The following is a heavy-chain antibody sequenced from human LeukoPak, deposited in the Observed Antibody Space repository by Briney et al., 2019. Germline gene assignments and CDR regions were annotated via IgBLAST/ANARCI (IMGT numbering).Heavy chain of an antibody. J-gene: IGHJ4*02. D-gene: IGHD6-19*01. CDR2: IYYSGST. V-gene: IGHV4-39*07. CDR3: ARVSGAVAGTAYFDY. Sequence: SETLSLTCTVSGGSIGSISYYWGWIRQPPGKGLEWIGSIYYSGSTYYNPSLKSRITMSVDTSKNQFSLKLTSVTAADTAVYYCARVSGAVAGTAYFDYWGQGTLVTVSS. CDR1: GGSIGSISYY.